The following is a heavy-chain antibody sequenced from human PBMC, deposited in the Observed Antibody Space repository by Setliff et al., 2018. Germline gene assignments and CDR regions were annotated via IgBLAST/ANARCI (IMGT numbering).Heavy chain of an antibody. J-gene: IGHJ5*02. CDR2: ISTNNGNQ. CDR1: GYTLTRHD. Sequence: ASVKVSCKASGYTLTRHDLNWVRQAPGQGLEWMGWISTNNGNQTYAQGFTGRFVFSLDTSLNTAYLQISSLEAEDTALYYCVRGGSGAFDPWGQGTLVTVSS. CDR3: VRGGSGAFDP. D-gene: IGHD2-15*01. V-gene: IGHV7-4-1*02.